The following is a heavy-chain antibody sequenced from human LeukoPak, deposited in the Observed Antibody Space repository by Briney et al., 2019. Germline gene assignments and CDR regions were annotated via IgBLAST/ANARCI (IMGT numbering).Heavy chain of an antibody. D-gene: IGHD3-3*01. CDR1: GFTFSSYA. CDR2: ISGSGGST. J-gene: IGHJ5*02. CDR3: AKSSQRVIYYGFSSTRLKQNWFDP. Sequence: PGGTLRLSCAASGFTFSSYAMSWVRQAPGKGLEWVSAISGSGGSTYYADSVKGRFTISRDNSKNTLYLQMNSLRAEDTAVYYCAKSSQRVIYYGFSSTRLKQNWFDPWGQGTLVTVSS. V-gene: IGHV3-23*01.